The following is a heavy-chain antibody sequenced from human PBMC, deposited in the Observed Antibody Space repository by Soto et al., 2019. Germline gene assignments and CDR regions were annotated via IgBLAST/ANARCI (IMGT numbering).Heavy chain of an antibody. CDR1: GFTFDDYA. V-gene: IGHV3-9*01. J-gene: IGHJ4*02. Sequence: GGSLRLSCAASGFTFDDYAMHWVRQAPGKGLEWVSGISWNSGSIGYADSVKGRFAISRDNAKNSLYLQMNSLRAEDTALYYCAIDARAGVVAEIIDFSGQATLVTVSS. CDR3: AIDARAGVVAEIIDF. D-gene: IGHD2-15*01. CDR2: ISWNSGSI.